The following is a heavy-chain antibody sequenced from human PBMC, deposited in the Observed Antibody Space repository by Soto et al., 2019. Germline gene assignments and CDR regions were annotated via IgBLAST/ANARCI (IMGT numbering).Heavy chain of an antibody. V-gene: IGHV3-11*01. CDR1: GCTFSDYY. D-gene: IGHD2-2*01. CDR3: AKQLRSYSSFDY. CDR2: ISSSGSTI. J-gene: IGHJ4*02. Sequence: ALRLSCAASGCTFSDYYMSWIRQAPGKGLEWVSYISSSGSTIYYADSVKGRFTISRDNSKNTLYLQMDSLRAEDTAVYYCAKQLRSYSSFDYCGQGTLVTVSS.